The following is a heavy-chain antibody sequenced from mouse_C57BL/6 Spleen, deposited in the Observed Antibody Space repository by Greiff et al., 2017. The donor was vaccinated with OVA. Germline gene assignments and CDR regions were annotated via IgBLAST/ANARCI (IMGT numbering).Heavy chain of an antibody. CDR3: ARYGPYSNYAMDY. D-gene: IGHD2-5*01. CDR1: GYAFSSYW. V-gene: IGHV1-80*01. Sequence: VKLQESGAELVKPGASVKISCKASGYAFSSYWMNWVKQRPGKGLEWIGQIYPGDGDTNYNGKFKGKATLTADKSSSTAYMQLSSLTSEDSAVYFCARYGPYSNYAMDYWGQGTSVTVSS. J-gene: IGHJ4*01. CDR2: IYPGDGDT.